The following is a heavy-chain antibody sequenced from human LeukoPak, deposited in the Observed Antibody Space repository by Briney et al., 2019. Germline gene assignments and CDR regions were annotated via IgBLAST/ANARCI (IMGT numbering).Heavy chain of an antibody. D-gene: IGHD3-16*01. J-gene: IGHJ4*02. CDR1: GFTFSSYE. Sequence: PGGSLRLSCAASGFTFSSYEMNWVRQAPGKGLEWVSYISSSGITIHYADSVKGRFTISRDNAKKSLYLEMNSLRAEDTAVYYCTTRLIGAWDYWGQGTLVTVSS. CDR3: TTRLIGAWDY. V-gene: IGHV3-48*03. CDR2: ISSSGITI.